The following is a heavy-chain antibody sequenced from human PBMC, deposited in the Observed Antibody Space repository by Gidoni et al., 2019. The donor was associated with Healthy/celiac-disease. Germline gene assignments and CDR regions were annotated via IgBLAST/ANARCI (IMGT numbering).Heavy chain of an antibody. D-gene: IGHD2-21*01. Sequence: QLQLQESGPGLVKPSETLSLTCTVSGGSISSSSYYWGWNRQPPGKGLEWIGSIYYSGRTYYNPSLKSRVTISVDTSKNQFSLKLSSVTAADTAVYYCARRDPPHLAYCGGDCYSGAFDIWGQGTMVTVSS. CDR1: GGSISSSSYY. CDR2: IYYSGRT. V-gene: IGHV4-39*01. J-gene: IGHJ3*02. CDR3: ARRDPPHLAYCGGDCYSGAFDI.